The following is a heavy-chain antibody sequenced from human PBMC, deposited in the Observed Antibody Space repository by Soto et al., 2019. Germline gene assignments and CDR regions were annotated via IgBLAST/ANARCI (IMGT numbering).Heavy chain of an antibody. Sequence: GGSLRLSCVDSRFSFSSYAMSWVRQAPGKGLEWVSSITSSGDRTHYADSVKGRFTISRDNSKNTLYLQMNSLRGEDTAGYYCATPGTVERYGSYYGMDVWGQGTTVTVSS. CDR2: ITSSGDRT. CDR1: RFSFSSYA. CDR3: ATPGTVERYGSYYGMDV. D-gene: IGHD3-3*01. J-gene: IGHJ6*02. V-gene: IGHV3-23*01.